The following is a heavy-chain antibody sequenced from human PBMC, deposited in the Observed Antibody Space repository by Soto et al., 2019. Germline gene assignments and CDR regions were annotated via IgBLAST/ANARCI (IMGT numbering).Heavy chain of an antibody. CDR3: AKVSSPSVWFGIRDYFDY. CDR2: ISGSGGST. V-gene: IGHV3-23*01. CDR1: GFTFSSYA. D-gene: IGHD3-10*01. Sequence: GGSLRLSCAASGFTFSSYAMSWVRQAPGKGLEWVSAISGSGGSTYYADSVKGRFTISRDNSKNTLYLQMNSLRAEDTAVYYCAKVSSPSVWFGIRDYFDYWGQGTLVTVSS. J-gene: IGHJ4*02.